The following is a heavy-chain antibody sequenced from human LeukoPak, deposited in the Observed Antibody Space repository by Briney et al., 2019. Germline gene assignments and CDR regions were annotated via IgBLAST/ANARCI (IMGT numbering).Heavy chain of an antibody. CDR1: GLTVSSNY. CDR3: ARGVVVATTPV. V-gene: IGHV3-53*04. J-gene: IGHJ6*02. D-gene: IGHD2-15*01. Sequence: PGGSLRLSCAVSGLTVSSNYMSWVRQAPGKGLEWVSVIYNDGRTYYVDPVKGRFTISRHNSKNTLYLQMNSLRAEDTAVYYCARGVVVATTPVWGQGTTVTVSS. CDR2: IYNDGRT.